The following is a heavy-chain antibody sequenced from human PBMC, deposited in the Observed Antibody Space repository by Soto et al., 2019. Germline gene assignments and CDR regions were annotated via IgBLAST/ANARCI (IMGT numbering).Heavy chain of an antibody. D-gene: IGHD6-13*01. CDR3: AKALPSSSWTYFDY. J-gene: IGHJ4*02. Sequence: QVQLAESGGGVVQPGRSLRLSCAASGFSFSIYGMHWVRQAPGKGLEWVTIISYDGSNKYYADSVKGRFTISRDNSMNTLYLQMNSRRAEDTAVYYCAKALPSSSWTYFDYWGQGTLVTVSS. CDR2: ISYDGSNK. CDR1: GFSFSIYG. V-gene: IGHV3-30*18.